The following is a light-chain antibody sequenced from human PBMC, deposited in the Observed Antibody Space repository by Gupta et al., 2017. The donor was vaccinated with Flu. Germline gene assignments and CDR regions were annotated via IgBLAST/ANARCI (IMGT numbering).Light chain of an antibody. V-gene: IGLV2-14*01. Sequence: GQSITISCTGTSSDIGSYKYVSWYQQHPGKAPQLLIYDVTNRPSGVSTRFSGSKSGDTASLTISGLQAEDEADYYCRSCTSSPTPVFGGG. CDR1: SSDIGSYKY. J-gene: IGLJ2*01. CDR2: DVT. CDR3: RSCTSSPTPV.